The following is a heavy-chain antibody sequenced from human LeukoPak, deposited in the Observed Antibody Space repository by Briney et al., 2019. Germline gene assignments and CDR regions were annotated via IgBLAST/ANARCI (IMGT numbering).Heavy chain of an antibody. V-gene: IGHV4-59*01. D-gene: IGHD3-10*01. J-gene: IGHJ4*02. Sequence: SETLSLTCSVSGGSTSGYYWSWIRQPPWKGLEWIGYIYYSGNTNYNPSLKSRVTISVDTSKNQFSLDLYFVTAADTAVYYCARLPMIRGVTEYYFDYWGQGSLVTVSS. CDR1: GGSTSGYY. CDR2: IYYSGNT. CDR3: ARLPMIRGVTEYYFDY.